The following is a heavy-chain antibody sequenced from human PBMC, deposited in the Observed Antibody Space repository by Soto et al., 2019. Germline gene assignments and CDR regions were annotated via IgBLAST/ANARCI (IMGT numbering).Heavy chain of an antibody. CDR1: GYSFSNFW. D-gene: IGHD2-2*01. J-gene: IGHJ5*02. CDR3: ARQSSYSTSSFDP. CDR2: IYPGDSDT. Sequence: GESLKISCKGSGYSFSNFWIGWVRQMPGKGLEWMGIIYPGDSDTRYSPSLKGQVTMSADNSISTAYLQWNSLKASDSAMYYCARQSSYSTSSFDPWGQGTLVTVSS. V-gene: IGHV5-51*01.